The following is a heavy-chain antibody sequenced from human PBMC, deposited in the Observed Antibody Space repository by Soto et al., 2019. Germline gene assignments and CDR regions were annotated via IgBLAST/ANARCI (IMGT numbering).Heavy chain of an antibody. Sequence: SVKVSCKASGGTFSSYAISWVRQAPGQGLEWMGGIIPIFGTANYAQKFQGGVTITADESTSTAYMELSSLRSEDTAVYYCARPTTDYSKDYYYYGMDVWGQGTTVTVSS. CDR1: GGTFSSYA. J-gene: IGHJ6*02. CDR3: ARPTTDYSKDYYYYGMDV. CDR2: IIPIFGTA. D-gene: IGHD4-4*01. V-gene: IGHV1-69*13.